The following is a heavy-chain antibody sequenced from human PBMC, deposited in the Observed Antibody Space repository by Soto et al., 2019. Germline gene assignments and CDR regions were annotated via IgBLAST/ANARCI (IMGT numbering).Heavy chain of an antibody. CDR3: AKDRTPRFLEWLFDY. V-gene: IGHV3-11*05. CDR1: GFTFSDYY. D-gene: IGHD3-3*01. J-gene: IGHJ4*02. CDR2: ISSSSSYT. Sequence: GGSLRLSCAASGFTFSDYYMNWIRQAPGKGLEWVSYISSSSSYTNYADSVKGRFTISRDNSKNTLYLQMNSLRAEDTAVYYCAKDRTPRFLEWLFDYWGQGTLVTVSS.